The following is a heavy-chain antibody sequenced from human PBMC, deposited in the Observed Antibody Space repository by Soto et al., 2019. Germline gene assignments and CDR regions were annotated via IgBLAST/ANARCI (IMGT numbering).Heavy chain of an antibody. J-gene: IGHJ5*02. V-gene: IGHV3-23*01. CDR3: ARDSIAAPNWFDP. D-gene: IGHD6-6*01. CDR2: IDGSGRNT. Sequence: EVQLLESGGGLVQPGGSLRLSCAASGFTFSSYAMSWVRQAPGKGLEWVSGIDGSGRNTYYADSVKGRFTISRDNTEDSLFLQMNSLRVEDTGIYFCARDSIAAPNWFDPWGQGTRVIVSS. CDR1: GFTFSSYA.